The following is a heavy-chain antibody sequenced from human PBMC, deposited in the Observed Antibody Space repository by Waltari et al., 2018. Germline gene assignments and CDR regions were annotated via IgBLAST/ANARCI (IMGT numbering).Heavy chain of an antibody. Sequence: EVQLMQSGAELKEPGESLRISCEISGYTFTDYWITWVRQTPGRGLEWMGRIDPSDSYTTYRPSFEGRVTISVDKSKSAAYLQGGSLKASDTGIYFCARQSGNSPADHWGQGTLVTVSA. CDR3: ARQSGNSPADH. J-gene: IGHJ4*02. CDR1: GYTFTDYW. CDR2: IDPSDSYT. V-gene: IGHV5-10-1*03. D-gene: IGHD5-12*01.